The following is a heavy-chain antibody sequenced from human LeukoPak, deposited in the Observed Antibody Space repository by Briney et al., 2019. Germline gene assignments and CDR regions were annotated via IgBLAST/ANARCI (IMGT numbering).Heavy chain of an antibody. Sequence: PGRSLRLSCAASGFTFNKYAIHWVRQAPGKGLEWVTVISYDGSYKDYPDSVKGRFTISRDNSKNTLYLQMNSLRPEDTAVYYCAKGGASVTRYVDYWGQGTLVTVSS. CDR3: AKGGASVTRYVDY. D-gene: IGHD4-17*01. J-gene: IGHJ4*02. CDR2: ISYDGSYK. CDR1: GFTFNKYA. V-gene: IGHV3-30*04.